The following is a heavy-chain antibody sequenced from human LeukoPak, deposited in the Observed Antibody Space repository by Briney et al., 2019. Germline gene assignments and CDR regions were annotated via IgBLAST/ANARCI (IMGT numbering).Heavy chain of an antibody. D-gene: IGHD3-10*01. CDR3: AKDRPNYFGSNGHYYRRNGDS. V-gene: IGHV3-23*01. CDR2: ITSSGDTT. CDR1: GFTFSIYA. Sequence: PGESLRLSCTASGFTFSIYAMSWARQAPGRGLEWVSAITSSGDTTFYADSVRGRFTISRDNSKNTLYLQMSSLRAEDTAVFYCAKDRPNYFGSNGHYYRRNGDSWGQGTLVTVSS. J-gene: IGHJ5*01.